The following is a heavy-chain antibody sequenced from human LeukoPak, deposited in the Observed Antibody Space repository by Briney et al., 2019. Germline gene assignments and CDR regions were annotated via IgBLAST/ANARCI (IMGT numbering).Heavy chain of an antibody. V-gene: IGHV3-21*06. D-gene: IGHD4-11*01. Sequence: GGSLRLSCAASGFTFSSYWMSWVRQAPGKGLEWVSSISSSSTYLYYADSVKGRFTISRDKAKNSLYLQMNSLRAEDTAVYYCARDLTTVTTAVFAYWGQGTLVTVSS. CDR2: ISSSSTYL. J-gene: IGHJ4*02. CDR1: GFTFSSYW. CDR3: ARDLTTVTTAVFAY.